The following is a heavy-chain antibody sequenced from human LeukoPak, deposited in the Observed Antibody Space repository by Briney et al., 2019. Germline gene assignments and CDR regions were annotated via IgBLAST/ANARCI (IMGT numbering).Heavy chain of an antibody. J-gene: IGHJ6*03. Sequence: NPSETLSLTCTVSGGSISSSSYYWGWIRQPPGKGLEWIGSIYYSGSTYYNPSLKSRVTISVDTSKNQFSLKLSSVTAADTAVYYCARQAYSLRYFDWSLNYYYYYYMDVWGKGTTVTISS. CDR3: ARQAYSLRYFDWSLNYYYYYYMDV. CDR2: IYYSGST. V-gene: IGHV4-39*01. CDR1: GGSISSSSYY. D-gene: IGHD3-9*01.